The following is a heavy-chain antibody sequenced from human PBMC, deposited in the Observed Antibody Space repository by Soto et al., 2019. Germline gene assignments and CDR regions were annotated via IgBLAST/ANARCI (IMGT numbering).Heavy chain of an antibody. CDR1: GDSGSSKIAA. V-gene: IGHV6-1*01. CDR2: TEYXSKWFN. CDR3: ARDQRYCSSTSCYPNGMDV. D-gene: IGHD2-2*01. Sequence: SQTLLLTSAISGDSGSSKIAACNWISQSPSSGLEWLGRTEYXSKWFNDDAVSVKSRIAINAXTSRNQFSLQLNSVTPEDTAVYYRARDQRYCSSTSCYPNGMDVGGQGTTVTVSS. J-gene: IGHJ6*02.